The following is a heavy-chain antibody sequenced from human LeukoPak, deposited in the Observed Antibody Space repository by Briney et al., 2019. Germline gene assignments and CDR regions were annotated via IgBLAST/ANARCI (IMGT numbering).Heavy chain of an antibody. CDR3: AKDDY. J-gene: IGHJ4*02. V-gene: IGHV3-9*01. CDR2: ISWNSGSI. CDR1: GFTFDDYA. Sequence: GGSLRLSCAASGFTFDDYAMHWVRHAPGKGLEWVSGISWNSGSIGYADSVKGRFTISRDNAKSSLYLQMNSLRAEDTALYYCAKDDYWGQGTLVTVSS.